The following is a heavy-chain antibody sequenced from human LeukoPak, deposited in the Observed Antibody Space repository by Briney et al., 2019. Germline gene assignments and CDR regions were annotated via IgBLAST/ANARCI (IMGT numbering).Heavy chain of an antibody. Sequence: PGRSLRLSCAASGFTFSSYAMHWVRQAPGKGLEWVAVISYDGSNKYYADSVKGRFTISRDNSKNTLYLQMNSLRAEDTAVYYCARAGYYGSGSYPRLSYYGMDVWSQGTTVTVSS. D-gene: IGHD3-10*01. J-gene: IGHJ6*02. CDR1: GFTFSSYA. V-gene: IGHV3-30-3*01. CDR2: ISYDGSNK. CDR3: ARAGYYGSGSYPRLSYYGMDV.